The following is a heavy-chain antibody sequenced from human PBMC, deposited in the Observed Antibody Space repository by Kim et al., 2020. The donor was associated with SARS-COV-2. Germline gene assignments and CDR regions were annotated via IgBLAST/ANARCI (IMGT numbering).Heavy chain of an antibody. J-gene: IGHJ3*02. CDR3: VQGAVAAADPEVGAFDI. CDR1: GFTFSSYA. D-gene: IGHD6-13*01. CDR2: ISGSGGST. V-gene: IGHV3-23*01. Sequence: GGSLRLSCAASGFTFSSYAMSWVRQAPGKGLEWVSAISGSGGSTYYADSVKGRFTISRDNSKNTLYLQMNSLRAEDTAVYYCVQGAVAAADPEVGAFDIWGQGTMVTVSS.